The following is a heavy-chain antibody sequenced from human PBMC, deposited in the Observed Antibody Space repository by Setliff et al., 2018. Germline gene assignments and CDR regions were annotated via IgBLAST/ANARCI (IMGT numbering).Heavy chain of an antibody. CDR1: GYTFTTYY. D-gene: IGHD6-25*01. Sequence: ASVKVSCKASGYTFTTYYFHWVRQAPGQGLEWMGIISPSGGSTSYAQKFQDRVTMTRDTSTSTVYMEPSSLRSEDTAVYYCARGGKATGYGGGGAFDIWGQGTMVTVSS. CDR2: ISPSGGST. V-gene: IGHV1-46*01. J-gene: IGHJ3*02. CDR3: ARGGKATGYGGGGAFDI.